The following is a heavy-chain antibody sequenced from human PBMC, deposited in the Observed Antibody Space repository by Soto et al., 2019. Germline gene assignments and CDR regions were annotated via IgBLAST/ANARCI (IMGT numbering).Heavy chain of an antibody. V-gene: IGHV1-18*01. CDR3: ALIVVVVAATDNWFDP. Sequence: ASVKVSCKASGYTFTSYGISWVRQAPGQGLEWMGWISAYNGNTNYAQKLQGRVTVTTDTSTSTAYMELGSLRSDDTAVYYCALIVVVVAATDNWFDPWGQGTLVTVSS. CDR2: ISAYNGNT. J-gene: IGHJ5*02. CDR1: GYTFTSYG. D-gene: IGHD2-15*01.